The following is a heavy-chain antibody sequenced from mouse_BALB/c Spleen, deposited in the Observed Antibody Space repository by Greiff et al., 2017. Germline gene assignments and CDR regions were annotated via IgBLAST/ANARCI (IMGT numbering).Heavy chain of an antibody. Sequence: LKESGPELVKPGASVKMSCKASGYTFTSYVMHWVKQKPGQGLEWIGYINPYNDGTKYNEKFKGKATLTSDKSSSTAYMELSSLTSEDSAVYYCARGGNYGGDYYAMDYWGQGTSVTVSS. V-gene: IGHV1-14*01. CDR2: INPYNDGT. CDR1: GYTFTSYV. CDR3: ARGGNYGGDYYAMDY. D-gene: IGHD2-1*01. J-gene: IGHJ4*01.